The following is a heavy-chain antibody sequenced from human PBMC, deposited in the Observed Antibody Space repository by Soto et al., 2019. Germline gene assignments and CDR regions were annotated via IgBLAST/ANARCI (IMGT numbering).Heavy chain of an antibody. D-gene: IGHD6-6*01. CDR3: ARRGRIAARPGAFDI. J-gene: IGHJ3*02. CDR1: GGSFSGYY. V-gene: IGHV4-34*01. Sequence: ETLSLTCAVYGGSFSGYYWSWIRQPPGKGLEWIGEINHSGSTNYNPSLKSRVTISVDTSKNQFSLKLSSVTAADTAVYYCARRGRIAARPGAFDIWGQGTMVTVSS. CDR2: INHSGST.